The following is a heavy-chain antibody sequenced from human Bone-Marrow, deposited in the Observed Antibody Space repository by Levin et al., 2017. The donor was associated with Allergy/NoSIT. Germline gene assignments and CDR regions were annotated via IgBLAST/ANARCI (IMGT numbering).Heavy chain of an antibody. D-gene: IGHD6-6*01. CDR2: IYWNDDK. J-gene: IGHJ4*02. Sequence: ESGPTLVKPTQTLTLTCTFSGFSLSTSGVGVGWIRQPPGKALEWLALIYWNDDKRYSPSLKSRLTITKDTSKNQVVLTMTNMDPVDTATYYCAHRLTGSPTYSSSSDVRSKKAFDYWGQGTLVTVSS. CDR1: GFSLSTSGVG. CDR3: AHRLTGSPTYSSSSDVRSKKAFDY. V-gene: IGHV2-5*01.